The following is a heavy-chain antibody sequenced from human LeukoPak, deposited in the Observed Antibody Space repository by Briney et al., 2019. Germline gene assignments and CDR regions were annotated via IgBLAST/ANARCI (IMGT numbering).Heavy chain of an antibody. CDR3: ARASKQQLGDLDI. CDR2: INHSGST. CDR1: GGSFSGYY. J-gene: IGHJ3*02. D-gene: IGHD6-13*01. V-gene: IGHV4-34*01. Sequence: SETLSLTCAVYGGSFSGYYWSWIRQPPGKGLEWIGEINHSGSTNYNPSLKSRVTISVDTSKNQFSLKLSSVTAADTAVYYCARASKQQLGDLDIWGQGTMVTVSS.